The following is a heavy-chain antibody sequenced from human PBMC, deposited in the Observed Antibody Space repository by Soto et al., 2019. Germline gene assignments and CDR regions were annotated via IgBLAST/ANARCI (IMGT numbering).Heavy chain of an antibody. D-gene: IGHD6-6*01. CDR3: ARDGWSIAARNYYGMDV. V-gene: IGHV4-59*01. J-gene: IGHJ6*02. Sequence: PSETLSLTCTVSGGSISSYYWSWIRQPPGKELEWIGYIYYSGSTNYNPSLKSRVTISVDTSKNQFSLKLSSVTAADTAVYYCARDGWSIAARNYYGMDVWGQGTTVTV. CDR2: IYYSGST. CDR1: GGSISSYY.